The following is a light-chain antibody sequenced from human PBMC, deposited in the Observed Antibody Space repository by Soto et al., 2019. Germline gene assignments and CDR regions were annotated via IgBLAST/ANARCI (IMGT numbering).Light chain of an antibody. V-gene: IGKV1-5*03. CDR1: QTISSW. CDR2: KAS. Sequence: DIQMTQSPSTLSGSGGDRVTITCRASQTISSWLAWYQQKPGKAPKLLIYKASTLKSGVPSRFSGSRSGTEFTLTISSMQPDDFATYYCQHYNSYSEAFGPGTKVELK. J-gene: IGKJ1*01. CDR3: QHYNSYSEA.